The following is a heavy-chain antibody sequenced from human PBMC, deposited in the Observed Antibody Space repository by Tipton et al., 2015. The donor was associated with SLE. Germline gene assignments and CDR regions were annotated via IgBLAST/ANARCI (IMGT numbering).Heavy chain of an antibody. Sequence: SLRLSCAASGFTFSSHWMHWVRQAPGKGLEWVSVIVGSDSSTHYANSVKGRFSISRDNSKNTLYLQMNSLRVEDTALYYCGRGSSSRDYWGQGTLVTVSS. J-gene: IGHJ4*02. D-gene: IGHD6-6*01. CDR1: GFTFSSHW. V-gene: IGHV3-23*01. CDR2: IVGSDSST. CDR3: GRGSSSRDY.